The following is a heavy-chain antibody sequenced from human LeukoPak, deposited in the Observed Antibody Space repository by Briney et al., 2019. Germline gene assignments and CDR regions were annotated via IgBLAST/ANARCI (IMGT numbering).Heavy chain of an antibody. CDR2: IYHSGST. V-gene: IGHV4-38-2*02. Sequence: PSETLSLTCTVSGYSISSGYYWGWIRPPPGKGLEWIGSIYHSGSTYYNPSLKSRVTISVDTSKNQFSLKLSSVTAADTAVYYCARFAIFEYYFVYWGQGTLVTVSS. J-gene: IGHJ4*02. CDR1: GYSISSGYY. CDR3: ARFAIFEYYFVY. D-gene: IGHD3-3*02.